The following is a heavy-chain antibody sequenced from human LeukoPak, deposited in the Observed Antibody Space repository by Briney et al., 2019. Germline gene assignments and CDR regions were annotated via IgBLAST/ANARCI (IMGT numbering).Heavy chain of an antibody. CDR3: AKNGAVAGPPWD. J-gene: IGHJ4*02. CDR2: ISFDGSNK. D-gene: IGHD6-19*01. V-gene: IGHV3-30*18. Sequence: PGRSLRLSCAASGFTFSSYGMHWVRQAPGKGLEWVAAISFDGSNKWYADSVKGRFTISRDNSKNTLDLQMNSPRPEDTAVYYCAKNGAVAGPPWDWGQGTLVTVSS. CDR1: GFTFSSYG.